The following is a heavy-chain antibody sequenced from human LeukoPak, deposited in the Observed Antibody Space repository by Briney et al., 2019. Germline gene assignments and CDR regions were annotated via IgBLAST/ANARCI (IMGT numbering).Heavy chain of an antibody. CDR2: IIPIFGTA. CDR3: ARTYYYDSSGFEYFDY. D-gene: IGHD3-22*01. CDR1: GGTFTSYA. Sequence: SVKLSCKASGGTFTSYAISWVRQAPGQGLEWMGRIIPIFGTANYAQKFQGRVTITTDASTSTAYMELSSLRSEDTAVYYCARTYYYDSSGFEYFDYWGQGTLVTVSS. J-gene: IGHJ4*02. V-gene: IGHV1-69*05.